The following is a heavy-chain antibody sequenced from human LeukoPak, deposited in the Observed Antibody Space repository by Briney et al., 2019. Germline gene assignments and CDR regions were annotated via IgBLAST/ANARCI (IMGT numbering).Heavy chain of an antibody. Sequence: SETLSLTCTVSGYSISSGYYWGWIRQPPGKGLEWIGNIYHSGSTYYNPSLKSRVTMSVDTSKNQFSLKLSSVTAADTAVYYCARVLFWGYYYYMDVWGKGTTVTISS. D-gene: IGHD3-16*01. CDR1: GYSISSGYY. CDR2: IYHSGST. V-gene: IGHV4-38-2*02. CDR3: ARVLFWGYYYYMDV. J-gene: IGHJ6*03.